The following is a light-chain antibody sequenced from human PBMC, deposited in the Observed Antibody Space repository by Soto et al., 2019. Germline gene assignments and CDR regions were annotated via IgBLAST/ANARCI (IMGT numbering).Light chain of an antibody. Sequence: DVVMTQSPLSLPVTLGEPSSISCRSSQSLLHSNGYNYLDWYLQKPGQSPQLLIYLGSNRASGVPDRLSGSGSGTDFTLRISRVEAEDVGVYYCMQPLQSWTFGQGTKVDIK. CDR3: MQPLQSWT. J-gene: IGKJ1*01. V-gene: IGKV2-28*01. CDR2: LGS. CDR1: QSLLHSNGYNY.